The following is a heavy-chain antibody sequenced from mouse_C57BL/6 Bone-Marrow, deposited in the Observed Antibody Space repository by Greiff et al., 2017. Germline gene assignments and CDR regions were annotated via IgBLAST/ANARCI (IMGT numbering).Heavy chain of an antibody. D-gene: IGHD2-1*01. Sequence: VQLLQPGAELVKPGASVQLSCKASGYTFTSYWMHWVKQRPGRGLEWIGRIDPNSGGTKYNEKFKSKATLTVDKPSSTAYMQLSSLTSEDSAVYYCAHGNYFYWYFAVWGTGTTVTVSS. V-gene: IGHV1-72*01. CDR1: GYTFTSYW. CDR3: AHGNYFYWYFAV. CDR2: IDPNSGGT. J-gene: IGHJ1*03.